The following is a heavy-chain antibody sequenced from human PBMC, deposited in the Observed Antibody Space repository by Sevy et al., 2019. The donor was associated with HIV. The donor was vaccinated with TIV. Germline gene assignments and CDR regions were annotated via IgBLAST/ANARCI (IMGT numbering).Heavy chain of an antibody. CDR3: AGFSRGSAMDPELYDY. J-gene: IGHJ4*02. D-gene: IGHD5-18*01. CDR2: ISSSGSTI. V-gene: IGHV3-11*01. CDR1: GFTFSDYY. Sequence: GGSLRLSCAASGFTFSDYYMSWIRQAPGKGLEWVSYISSSGSTIYYADSVKGRFTISSNNAKNSLYLQMNSLRAEDTAVYYCAGFSRGSAMDPELYDYWGQGTLVTVSS.